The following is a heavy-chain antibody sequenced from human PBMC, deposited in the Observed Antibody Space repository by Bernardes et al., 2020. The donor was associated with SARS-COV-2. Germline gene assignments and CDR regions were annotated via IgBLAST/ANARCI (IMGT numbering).Heavy chain of an antibody. Sequence: ASVKVSCKASGYTFTSYYLHWVRQAPGQGLDWMGWIAPNSGGSKCAQKFQGRVTMTRDTSINTAYMELSRLGSDDTAVYYCARDGVVSGNFDAFDIWGQGTMVTVSS. CDR1: GYTFTSYY. CDR3: ARDGVVSGNFDAFDI. J-gene: IGHJ3*02. V-gene: IGHV1-2*02. CDR2: IAPNSGGS. D-gene: IGHD2-15*01.